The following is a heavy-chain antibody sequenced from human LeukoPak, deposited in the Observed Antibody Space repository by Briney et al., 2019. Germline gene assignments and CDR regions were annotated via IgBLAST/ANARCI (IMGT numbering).Heavy chain of an antibody. V-gene: IGHV4-59*01. J-gene: IGHJ4*02. CDR3: ARGAVAGYTNAPLDY. CDR1: GGSISRYY. Sequence: PSETQSLTCTVSGGSISRYYWSWIRQPPGKGLEWIGYIYYSGSTNYNPSLKSRVSISVDTSKNQFSLKLSSVTAADTAVYYCARGAVAGYTNAPLDYWGQGTVVTVSS. CDR2: IYYSGST. D-gene: IGHD6-13*01.